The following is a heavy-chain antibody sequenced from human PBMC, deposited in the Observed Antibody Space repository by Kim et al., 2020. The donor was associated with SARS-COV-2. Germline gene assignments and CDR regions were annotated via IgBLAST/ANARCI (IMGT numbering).Heavy chain of an antibody. Sequence: SVKVSCKASGGTFSSYAISWVRQAPGQGLEWMGGIIPIFGTANYAQKFQGRVTITADESTSTAYMELSSLRSEDTAVYYCASQTPQLPPRYYYGMDVWGQGTTVTVSS. CDR3: ASQTPQLPPRYYYGMDV. CDR2: IIPIFGTA. V-gene: IGHV1-69*13. D-gene: IGHD2-2*01. J-gene: IGHJ6*02. CDR1: GGTFSSYA.